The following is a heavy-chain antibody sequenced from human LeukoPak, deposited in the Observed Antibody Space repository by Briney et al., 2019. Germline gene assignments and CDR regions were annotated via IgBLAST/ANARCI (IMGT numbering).Heavy chain of an antibody. V-gene: IGHV4-4*07. J-gene: IGHJ3*02. CDR3: ARALSDNQAFDI. CDR2: LSPTGSF. Sequence: SETLSLTCIVSGGSITSYSWGWIRQPAGKGLEWIGRLSPTGSFTYSPSLKSRVTMSVDTSKNHFSLKLNSLTAADTAVYYCARALSDNQAFDIWGQGTVVTVSS. CDR1: GGSITSYS. D-gene: IGHD1-14*01.